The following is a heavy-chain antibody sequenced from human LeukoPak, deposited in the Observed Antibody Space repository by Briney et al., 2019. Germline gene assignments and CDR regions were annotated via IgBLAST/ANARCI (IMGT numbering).Heavy chain of an antibody. D-gene: IGHD3-16*01. CDR2: INPNSGDT. Sequence: ASVKVSCKASGYTFTGYYMYWVRQAPGQGLEWVGWINPNSGDTNYAQMFQGRVTMTRDTSISTAYMELSRLRSDDTAVYYCARDTSGGPYIWIDPWGQGTLVTVSS. CDR1: GYTFTGYY. V-gene: IGHV1-2*02. J-gene: IGHJ5*02. CDR3: ARDTSGGPYIWIDP.